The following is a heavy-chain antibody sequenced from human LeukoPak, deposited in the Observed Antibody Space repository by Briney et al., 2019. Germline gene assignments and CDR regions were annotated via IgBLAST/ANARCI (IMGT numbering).Heavy chain of an antibody. J-gene: IGHJ4*02. CDR2: ISSSNSYI. Sequence: TGGSLRLSCAASGFTFSDYSMNWVRQAPEKGLEWVSSISSSNSYIYYADSVKGRFTISRDNAKNSLYLQMNSLRAEDTAVYYCATGNGGLFDYWGRGTLVTVSS. V-gene: IGHV3-21*01. D-gene: IGHD2-8*01. CDR1: GFTFSDYS. CDR3: ATGNGGLFDY.